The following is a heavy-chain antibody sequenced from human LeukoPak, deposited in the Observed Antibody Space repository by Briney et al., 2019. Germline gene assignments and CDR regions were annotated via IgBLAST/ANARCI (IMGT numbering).Heavy chain of an antibody. J-gene: IGHJ6*03. CDR1: GFTFSSYS. CDR2: ISSSSSYI. D-gene: IGHD1-7*01. V-gene: IGHV3-21*01. CDR3: ASPALNAGELELQLDYYYYMDV. Sequence: PGGSLRLSCAASGFTFSSYSMNWVRQAPGKGLEWVSSISSSSSYIYYADSVKGRFTISRDNAKNSLYLQMNSLRAEDTAVYYCASPALNAGELELQLDYYYYMDVWGKGTTVTVSS.